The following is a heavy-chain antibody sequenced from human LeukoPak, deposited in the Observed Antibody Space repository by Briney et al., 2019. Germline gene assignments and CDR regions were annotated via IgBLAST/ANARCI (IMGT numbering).Heavy chain of an antibody. D-gene: IGHD6-19*01. V-gene: IGHV4-59*01. CDR3: ARETSLMGYASGLGFNY. Sequence: SETLSLTCTVSGGSISSYYWSWIRQPPGKRLEWIGYIYYSGSTNYNPSLKSRVTISIDTPKNQFSLKLTSVTAADTATYYCARETSLMGYASGLGFNYWGQGILVTVPS. J-gene: IGHJ4*02. CDR2: IYYSGST. CDR1: GGSISSYY.